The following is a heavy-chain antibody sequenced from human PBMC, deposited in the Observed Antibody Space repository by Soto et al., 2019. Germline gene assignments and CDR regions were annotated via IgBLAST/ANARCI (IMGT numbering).Heavy chain of an antibody. J-gene: IGHJ4*02. CDR3: VRGGGGGLFEH. V-gene: IGHV3-11*06. D-gene: IGHD2-21*01. Sequence: GGALRLSCPTSGFPFNDYYMSWIRQAPGKGLGWLSHISPKSTYRNYADSVKGRFTISRDNTKSSLFLQMNSLGVEDTAVYYCVRGGGGGLFEHWGQGVLVTGSS. CDR1: GFPFNDYY. CDR2: ISPKSTYR.